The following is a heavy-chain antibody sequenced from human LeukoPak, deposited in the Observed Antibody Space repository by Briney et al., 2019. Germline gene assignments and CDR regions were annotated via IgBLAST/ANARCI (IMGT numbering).Heavy chain of an antibody. J-gene: IGHJ4*02. CDR2: IYYSGTT. CDR3: ARDTGPSGTAFDS. D-gene: IGHD2-2*01. CDR1: GGSIISTSSY. V-gene: IGHV4-39*07. Sequence: SEALSLTCTVSGGSIISTSSYWVWIRQHPGKGLEWIGTIYYSGTTYYNPSLKSRVTISVDTSKNHFSLNLGSLTAADTAVYYCARDTGPSGTAFDSWGPGTLVTVSS.